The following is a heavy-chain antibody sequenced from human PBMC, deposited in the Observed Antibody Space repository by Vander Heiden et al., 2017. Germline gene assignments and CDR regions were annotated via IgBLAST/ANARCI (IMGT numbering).Heavy chain of an antibody. CDR2: INYSGST. Sequence: QLQLQESGPGLVKPSETLSLTCIVSAGSLSGSGYYWGWIRQAPGKGLEWIGSINYSGSTKYSPSLKSRVTISVDTSKNQFSLILSSVTAADTAVYYCATLTYYYDSSGYYYPIYWGQGALVTVSS. D-gene: IGHD3-22*01. V-gene: IGHV4-39*01. J-gene: IGHJ4*02. CDR3: ATLTYYYDSSGYYYPIY. CDR1: AGSLSGSGYY.